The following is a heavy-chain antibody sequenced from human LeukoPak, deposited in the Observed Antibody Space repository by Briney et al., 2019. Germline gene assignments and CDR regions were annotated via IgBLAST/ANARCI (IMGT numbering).Heavy chain of an antibody. V-gene: IGHV3-74*01. Sequence: PGGSLRLSCAASGFTVSSNFMSWVRQAPGKGLVWVSRIHSDGTTTNYADSVKGRFTISRDNAKNTLYLQMNSLRVEDTAVYYCASGLIAAAGTAGYWGQGTLVTVSS. CDR2: IHSDGTTT. D-gene: IGHD6-13*01. CDR1: GFTVSSNF. J-gene: IGHJ4*02. CDR3: ASGLIAAAGTAGY.